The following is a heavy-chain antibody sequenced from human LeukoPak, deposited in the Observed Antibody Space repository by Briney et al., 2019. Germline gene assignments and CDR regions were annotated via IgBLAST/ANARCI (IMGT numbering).Heavy chain of an antibody. CDR1: GGSFSGYY. J-gene: IGHJ4*02. Sequence: SSETLSLTCAVYGGSFSGYYWSWILQPPGKGLEWIGEINHSGSTNYNPSLKSRVTISVDTSKNQFSLKLSFVTAGDTAVYYCARDGKYYDSSGYRLPGGKGTVVSV. D-gene: IGHD3-22*01. V-gene: IGHV4-34*01. CDR3: ARDGKYYDSSGYRLP. CDR2: INHSGST.